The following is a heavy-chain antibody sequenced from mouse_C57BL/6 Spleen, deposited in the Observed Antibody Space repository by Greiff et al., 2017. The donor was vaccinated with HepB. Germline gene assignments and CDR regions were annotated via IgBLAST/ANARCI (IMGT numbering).Heavy chain of an antibody. Sequence: QVQLKESGAELVRPGTSVKVSCKASGYAFTNYLIEWVKQRPGQGLEWIGVLNPGSGGTNYNEKFKGKATLTADKSSSPAYMQLSSLTSEDSAVYFCARLGTTVVAKDYWGQGTTLTVSS. CDR3: ARLGTTVVAKDY. J-gene: IGHJ2*01. CDR2: LNPGSGGT. CDR1: GYAFTNYL. V-gene: IGHV1-54*01. D-gene: IGHD1-1*01.